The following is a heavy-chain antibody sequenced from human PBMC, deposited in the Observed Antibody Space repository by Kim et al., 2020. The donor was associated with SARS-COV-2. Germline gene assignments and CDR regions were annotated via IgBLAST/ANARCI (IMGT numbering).Heavy chain of an antibody. D-gene: IGHD2-2*01. V-gene: IGHV3-30*18. Sequence: GGSLRLSCAASGFTFSSYGMHWVRQAPGKGLEWVAVISYDGSNKYYADSVKGRFTISRDNSKNTLYLQMNSLRAEDTAVYYCAKDRAYCSSTSCYFVYYGMDVWGQGTTVTVSS. CDR3: AKDRAYCSSTSCYFVYYGMDV. J-gene: IGHJ6*02. CDR2: ISYDGSNK. CDR1: GFTFSSYG.